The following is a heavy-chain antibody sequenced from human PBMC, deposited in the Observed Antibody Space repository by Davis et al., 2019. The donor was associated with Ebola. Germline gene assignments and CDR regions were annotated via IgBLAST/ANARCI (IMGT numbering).Heavy chain of an antibody. CDR2: IYYSGST. V-gene: IGHV4-59*01. J-gene: IGHJ4*02. CDR1: GGSISSYY. Sequence: SETLSLTCTVSGGSISSYYWSWIRQPPGKGLEWIGYIYYSGSTNYNPSLKSRVTISVDTSKNQFSLKLSSVTAADTAVYYCARESFPYYFDYWGQGTLVTVSS. CDR3: ARESFPYYFDY. D-gene: IGHD3-10*01.